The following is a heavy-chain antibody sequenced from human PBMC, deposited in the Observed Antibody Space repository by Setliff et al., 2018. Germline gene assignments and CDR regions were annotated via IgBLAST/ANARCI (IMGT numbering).Heavy chain of an antibody. Sequence: SETLSLTCAVYGGSFSGYYWSWIRQPPGKGLEWIGEINHSGSTNYNPSLKSRVTISVDTSKNQFSLKLSSVTAADTAVYYCARGVVAVPSGYHYYMDVWGKGTTVTVSS. CDR2: INHSGST. V-gene: IGHV4-34*01. CDR3: ARGVVAVPSGYHYYMDV. CDR1: GGSFSGYY. J-gene: IGHJ6*03. D-gene: IGHD2-15*01.